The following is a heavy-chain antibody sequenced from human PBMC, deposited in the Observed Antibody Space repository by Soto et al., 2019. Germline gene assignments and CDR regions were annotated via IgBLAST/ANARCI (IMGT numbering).Heavy chain of an antibody. CDR2: IIPLFGTA. V-gene: IGHV1-69*01. D-gene: IGHD3-10*01. CDR1: GVTFSSET. CDR3: ATELSENPASPFDA. Sequence: QVQLVQSGADVKKPGSSVKVSCQASGVTFSSETLGWVRQAPGQGLEWVGGIIPLFGTASYAQKFQGRVTITADESTSTVYMELGSLRSDDTAVYFCATELSENPASPFDAWRQGTLVTVSS. J-gene: IGHJ4*02.